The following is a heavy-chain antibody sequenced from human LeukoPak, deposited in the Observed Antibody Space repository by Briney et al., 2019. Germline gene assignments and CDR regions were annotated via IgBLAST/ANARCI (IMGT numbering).Heavy chain of an antibody. Sequence: PGGSLRLSCAPPGLTSRSIIMNWVARAPARGLGGGEVISYDGSNKYYADSVKGRFTISRDNSKNTLYLQMNSLRAEDTAVYYCARGSRLGVVERDAFDIWGQGTMVTVSS. D-gene: IGHD3-3*01. J-gene: IGHJ3*02. CDR1: GLTSRSII. V-gene: IGHV3-30*04. CDR2: ISYDGSNK. CDR3: ARGSRLGVVERDAFDI.